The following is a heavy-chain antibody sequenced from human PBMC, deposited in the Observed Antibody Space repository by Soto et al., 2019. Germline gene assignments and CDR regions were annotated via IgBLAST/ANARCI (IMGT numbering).Heavy chain of an antibody. CDR3: ASRDNYYDSSGLYYFDY. D-gene: IGHD3-22*01. CDR1: GYTFTSYY. V-gene: IGHV1-46*01. CDR2: INPSGGST. Sequence: ASVKVSCKASGYTFTSYYMHWVRQAPGQGLEWMGIINPSGGSTSYAQKFQGRVTMTRDTSTSTVYMELSSLRSEDTAVYYCASRDNYYDSSGLYYFDYWGKGTLVTVSS. J-gene: IGHJ4*02.